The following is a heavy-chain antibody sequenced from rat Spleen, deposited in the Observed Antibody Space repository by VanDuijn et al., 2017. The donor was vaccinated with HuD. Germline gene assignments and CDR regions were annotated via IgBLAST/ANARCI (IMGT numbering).Heavy chain of an antibody. J-gene: IGHJ2*01. CDR2: ISYDGSTP. CDR1: GFTFSNYD. Sequence: EVQVVESGGGIVQPGRSMKLSCAASGFTFSNYDMVWVRQAPTKGLKWVASISYDGSTPYYRDSVKGRFTISRDNAKSTLYLQMDSPRSEDTATYYCTRGYYFDYWGQGVMVTVSS. V-gene: IGHV5-7*01. CDR3: TRGYYFDY.